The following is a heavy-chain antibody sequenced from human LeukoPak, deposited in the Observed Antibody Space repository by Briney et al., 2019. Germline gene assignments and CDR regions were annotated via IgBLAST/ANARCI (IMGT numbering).Heavy chain of an antibody. CDR3: ARTRVDTTTFDYFDY. Sequence: PGGSLRLSCVVSGFTVSTNFMSWVRQAPGERLERVSVIYSGGSTYYADSVKGRFTISRDNSKNTLYLQMNSLRAEDTAVYYCARTRVDTTTFDYFDYWGQGTLVTVS. J-gene: IGHJ4*02. CDR1: GFTVSTNF. D-gene: IGHD4-11*01. V-gene: IGHV3-53*01. CDR2: IYSGGST.